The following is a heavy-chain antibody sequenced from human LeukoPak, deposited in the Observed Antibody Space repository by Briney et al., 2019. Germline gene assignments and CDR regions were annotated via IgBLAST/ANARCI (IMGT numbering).Heavy chain of an antibody. CDR1: GYTFTSYY. D-gene: IGHD1-26*01. V-gene: IGHV1-2*02. CDR3: AREIVGATSQDY. Sequence: GASVKVSCKASGYTFTSYYMHWVRQAPGQGLEWMGWINPNSGGTNYAQKFQGRVTMTRDTSISTAYMELSRLRSDDTAVYYCAREIVGATSQDYWGQGTLVTVSS. CDR2: INPNSGGT. J-gene: IGHJ4*02.